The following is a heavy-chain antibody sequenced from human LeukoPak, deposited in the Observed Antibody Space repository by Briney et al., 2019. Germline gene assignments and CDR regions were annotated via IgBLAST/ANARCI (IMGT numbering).Heavy chain of an antibody. CDR1: GFGFSSYV. CDR2: ISSNGITT. Sequence: GGSLRLSCAASGFGFSSYVMQWVRQAPGRGLEYVAAISSNGITTYYADSVKGRFTISRDNSKDTLYLQMGSLRGEDTAIYYCALLGSKLLWRIDYWGQGTLVTVSS. CDR3: ALLGSKLLWRIDY. J-gene: IGHJ4*02. V-gene: IGHV3-64*02. D-gene: IGHD3-10*01.